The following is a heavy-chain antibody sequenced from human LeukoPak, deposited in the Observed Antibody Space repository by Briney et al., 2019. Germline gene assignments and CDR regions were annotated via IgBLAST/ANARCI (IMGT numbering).Heavy chain of an antibody. Sequence: GGSLSLSCAASGFTFSTYTINWVRQAPGKGLEWVSSISGSGGYINYADSVKGRFTVSRDDAKNSLYLQMNSLRAEDTAVYYCARDDFYDVSGYFDNAFDIWGQGTMVTVSS. CDR2: ISGSGGYI. J-gene: IGHJ3*02. V-gene: IGHV3-21*01. CDR3: ARDDFYDVSGYFDNAFDI. CDR1: GFTFSTYT. D-gene: IGHD3-22*01.